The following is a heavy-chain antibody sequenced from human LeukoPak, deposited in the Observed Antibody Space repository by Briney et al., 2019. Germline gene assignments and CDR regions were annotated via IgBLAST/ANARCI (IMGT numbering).Heavy chain of an antibody. D-gene: IGHD4-11*01. CDR3: ARAYYSEWYSNYYYYYYMDV. V-gene: IGHV4-59*01. Sequence: SETLSLTCTVSGGSISSYYWSWIRQPPGKGLEWIGYIYYSGSTNYNPSLKSRVTISVDTSKNQFSLKLSSVTAADTAVYYCARAYYSEWYSNYYYYYYMDVWGKGTTVTVSS. J-gene: IGHJ6*03. CDR2: IYYSGST. CDR1: GGSISSYY.